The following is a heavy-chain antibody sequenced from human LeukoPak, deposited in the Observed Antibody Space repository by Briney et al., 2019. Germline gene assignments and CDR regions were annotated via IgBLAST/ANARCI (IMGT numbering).Heavy chain of an antibody. J-gene: IGHJ4*02. CDR1: GYTFTSYY. V-gene: IGHV1-46*01. CDR2: INPSGGST. Sequence: ASVKVSCKASGYTFTSYYMHWVRQAPGQGLEWMGIINPSGGSTSYAQKFQGRVTMTRDTSTSTVYTELSSLRSEDTAVYYCARGSTDTAMVTLDYFDYWGQGTLVTVSS. CDR3: ARGSTDTAMVTLDYFDY. D-gene: IGHD5-18*01.